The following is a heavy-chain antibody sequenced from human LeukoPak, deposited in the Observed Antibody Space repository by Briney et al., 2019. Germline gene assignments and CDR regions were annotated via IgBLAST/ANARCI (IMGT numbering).Heavy chain of an antibody. V-gene: IGHV4-59*08. D-gene: IGHD2-8*02. CDR2: ISYSGFI. CDR3: AGHHPRNTVDF. Sequence: SETLSLTCTVSGGSISSYQWSWIRQPPGKGLEWIGYISYSGFINYNPSLKSRVTISLDTSKNQFSLKLTSVTAADTAVYYCAGHHPRNTVDFWGQGTLVTVSS. CDR1: GGSISSYQ. J-gene: IGHJ4*02.